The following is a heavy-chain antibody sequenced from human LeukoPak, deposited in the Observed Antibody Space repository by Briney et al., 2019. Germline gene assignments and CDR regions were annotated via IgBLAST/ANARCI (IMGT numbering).Heavy chain of an antibody. Sequence: SETLSLTCTVSGGSISSYCWSWIRQPPGKGLEWIGYIYYSGSTNYNPSLKSRVTISVDTSKNQFSLKLSSVTAADTAVYYCASRYYFDYWGQGTLVTVSS. CDR1: GGSISSYC. J-gene: IGHJ4*02. CDR3: ASRYYFDY. CDR2: IYYSGST. D-gene: IGHD3-16*02. V-gene: IGHV4-59*01.